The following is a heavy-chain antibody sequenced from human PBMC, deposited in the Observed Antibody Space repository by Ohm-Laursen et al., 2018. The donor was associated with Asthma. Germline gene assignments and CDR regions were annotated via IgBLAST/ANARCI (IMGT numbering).Heavy chain of an antibody. CDR1: GVSISSGDNY. Sequence: SQTLSLTWTVSGVSISSGDNYWSWIRQHPEKGLEWIGFIYYSGSTFYNPSLKSRLTISVDTSKNQFSLKLTSVTAADTAVYYCARDRTSNGVNDFWGQGTLVTVSS. V-gene: IGHV4-31*02. CDR3: ARDRTSNGVNDF. J-gene: IGHJ4*02. D-gene: IGHD4-11*01. CDR2: IYYSGST.